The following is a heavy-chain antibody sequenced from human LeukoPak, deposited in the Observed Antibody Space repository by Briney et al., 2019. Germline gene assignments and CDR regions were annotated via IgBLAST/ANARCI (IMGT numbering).Heavy chain of an antibody. V-gene: IGHV1-8*01. Sequence: ASVKVSCKASGYIFINYDINWVRQATGQGLEWMGWMNPNSGNTGYAQKFQGRVTMTVNTSLNTAFLEVNSLKSEDTAVYYCTRGPSAANWFDPWGQGTLVTVYS. J-gene: IGHJ5*02. CDR2: MNPNSGNT. D-gene: IGHD6-25*01. CDR3: TRGPSAANWFDP. CDR1: GYIFINYD.